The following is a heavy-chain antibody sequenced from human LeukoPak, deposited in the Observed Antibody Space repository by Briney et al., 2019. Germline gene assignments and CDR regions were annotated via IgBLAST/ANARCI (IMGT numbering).Heavy chain of an antibody. V-gene: IGHV4-59*12. CDR1: GGSFSSYY. Sequence: SETLSLTCTVSGGSFSSYYWSWIRQPPGKGLEWIGSIYYRGSTDYNPSLKSRVTISVDTSKNQFSLKLSSVTAADTAVYYCAREGYDFWSGRGDFDYWGQGTLVTVSS. D-gene: IGHD3-3*01. J-gene: IGHJ4*02. CDR3: AREGYDFWSGRGDFDY. CDR2: IYYRGST.